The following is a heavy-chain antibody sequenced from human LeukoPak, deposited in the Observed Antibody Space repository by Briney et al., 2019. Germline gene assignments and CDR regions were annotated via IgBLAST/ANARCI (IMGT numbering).Heavy chain of an antibody. CDR1: GFTFSGYS. D-gene: IGHD1-26*01. CDR3: ARDLIVGTTIRYYFDY. CDR2: ISSSSSYI. Sequence: PGGSLRLSCAASGFTFSGYSMNWVRQAPGKGLEWVSSISSSSSYIYYADSVKGRFAISRDNAKNSLYLQMNSLRAEDTAVYYCARDLIVGTTIRYYFDYWGQGTLVTVSS. J-gene: IGHJ4*02. V-gene: IGHV3-21*01.